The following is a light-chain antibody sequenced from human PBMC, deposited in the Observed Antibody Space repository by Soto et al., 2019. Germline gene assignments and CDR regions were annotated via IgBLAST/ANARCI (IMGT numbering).Light chain of an antibody. J-gene: IGKJ2*01. CDR1: QSISSY. Sequence: DIQMTQSPSSLSASVGDRVTITCRASQSISSYLNWYQQKPGKAPKLLIYDVSKLQTGVPSRFSGSGSGTDFTFTISSLQPEDIATYYCQQYGNLPYTFGPGTKLEIK. V-gene: IGKV1-33*01. CDR2: DVS. CDR3: QQYGNLPYT.